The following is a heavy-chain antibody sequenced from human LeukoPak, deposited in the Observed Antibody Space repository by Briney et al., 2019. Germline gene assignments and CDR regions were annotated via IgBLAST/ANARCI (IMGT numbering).Heavy chain of an antibody. D-gene: IGHD2-21*02. Sequence: PSETLSLTCAVYGGSFSGYYWSWIRQPPGKGLEWIGEINHSGSTNYNPSLKSRVTISVDTSKNQFSLKLSSVTAADTAVYYCARGKVTLGYWGQGTLVTVSS. CDR1: GGSFSGYY. CDR3: ARGKVTLGY. V-gene: IGHV4-34*01. CDR2: INHSGST. J-gene: IGHJ4*02.